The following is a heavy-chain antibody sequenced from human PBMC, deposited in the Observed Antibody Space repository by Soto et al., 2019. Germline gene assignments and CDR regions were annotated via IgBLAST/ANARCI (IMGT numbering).Heavy chain of an antibody. D-gene: IGHD1-26*01. V-gene: IGHV3-53*01. Sequence: GVSLRLYFASSGFNDRSNYMSWVRQAPGKGLEWVSVIYSGGSTYYADSVKGRFTISRDNSKNTLYLQMNSLRAEDTAVYYCARDYLGAAFDYSGQGTLVTVSS. J-gene: IGHJ4*02. CDR3: ARDYLGAAFDY. CDR1: GFNDRSNY. CDR2: IYSGGST.